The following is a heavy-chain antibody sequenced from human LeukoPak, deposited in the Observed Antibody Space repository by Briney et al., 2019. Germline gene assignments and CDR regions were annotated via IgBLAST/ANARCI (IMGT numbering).Heavy chain of an antibody. D-gene: IGHD1-14*01. CDR1: GFTFSSYA. V-gene: IGHV3-23*01. J-gene: IGHJ5*02. CDR3: ARDRTGWFDP. Sequence: GRSLRLSCAASGFTFSSYAMSWVRQAPGKGLEWVSAISGSGGSTYYADSVKGRFTISRDNSKNTLYLQMNSLRAEDTAVYYCARDRTGWFDPWGQGTLVTVSS. CDR2: ISGSGGST.